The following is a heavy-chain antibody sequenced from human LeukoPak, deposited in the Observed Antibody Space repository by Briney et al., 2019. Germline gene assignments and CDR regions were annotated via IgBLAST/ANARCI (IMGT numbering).Heavy chain of an antibody. D-gene: IGHD6-13*01. Sequence: GGSLRLSCAASAFTFSSYWMSWVRQAPGKGLEWVSVISDSGASTYYADSVKGRFIISRDNSKNTLYLQMNSLRAEDTAVYYCASGPQQLDVGFDYWGQGTLVTVSS. CDR1: AFTFSSYW. CDR3: ASGPQQLDVGFDY. J-gene: IGHJ4*02. CDR2: ISDSGAST. V-gene: IGHV3-23*01.